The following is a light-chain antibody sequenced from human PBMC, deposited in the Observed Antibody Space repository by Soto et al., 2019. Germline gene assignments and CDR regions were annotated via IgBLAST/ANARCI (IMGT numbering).Light chain of an antibody. V-gene: IGKV3-15*01. CDR3: QHYSGWPPG. CDR2: QTS. J-gene: IGKJ2*01. CDR1: QSVSSN. Sequence: EIVMTQSPVTLSVSPGERATLSCRASQSVSSNVAWYQQKPGQAPRLLIYQTSARATGIPGRFSGSGSGTDFTLTISNLQSEDFALYYCQHYSGWPPGFGQGTKVDIK.